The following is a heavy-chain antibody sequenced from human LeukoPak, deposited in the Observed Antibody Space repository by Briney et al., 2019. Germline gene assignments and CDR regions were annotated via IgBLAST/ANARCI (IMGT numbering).Heavy chain of an antibody. V-gene: IGHV1-69*06. CDR3: ARSGYSSGSPNDY. CDR2: IIPIFGTA. CDR1: GYTFTTYN. D-gene: IGHD6-19*01. J-gene: IGHJ4*02. Sequence: ASVKVSCKASGYTFTTYNISWVRQAPGQGLEWMGGIIPIFGTANYAQKFQGRVTITADKSTSTAYMELSSLRSEDTAVYYCARSGYSSGSPNDYWGQGTLVTVSS.